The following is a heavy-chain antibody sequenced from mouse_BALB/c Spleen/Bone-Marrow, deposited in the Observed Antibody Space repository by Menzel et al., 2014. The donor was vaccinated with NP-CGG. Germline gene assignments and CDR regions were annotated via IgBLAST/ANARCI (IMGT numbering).Heavy chain of an antibody. J-gene: IGHJ4*01. Sequence: QVQLQQSGAELVKPGASVKLSCKASGYTFTSYYMYWVKPRPGQGLEWIGGINPSNGGTNFNEKFKSKATLTVDKSSSAAYMQLGSLTSEDAAVYYCTRYTYGDYPYYYAMDYWGQGTSVTVSS. D-gene: IGHD2-13*01. V-gene: IGHV1S81*02. CDR3: TRYTYGDYPYYYAMDY. CDR1: GYTFTSYY. CDR2: INPSNGGT.